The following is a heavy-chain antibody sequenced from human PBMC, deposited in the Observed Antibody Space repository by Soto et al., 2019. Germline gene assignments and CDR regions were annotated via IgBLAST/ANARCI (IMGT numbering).Heavy chain of an antibody. V-gene: IGHV4-39*01. CDR2: IYYSGST. CDR1: GGSISSSSYY. D-gene: IGHD6-13*01. CDR3: ARGGGSIAAADY. J-gene: IGHJ4*02. Sequence: QLQLQESGPGLVKPSETLSLTCTVSGGSISSSSYYWGWIRQPPGKGLEWIGSIYYSGSTYYNPSLKRRGTLSVDTSKNQFSLKLSSVTAADTAVYYCARGGGSIAAADYWGQGTLVTVSS.